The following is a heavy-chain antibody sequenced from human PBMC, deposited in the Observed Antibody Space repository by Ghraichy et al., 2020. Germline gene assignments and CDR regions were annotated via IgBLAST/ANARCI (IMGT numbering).Heavy chain of an antibody. CDR2: IYYSGST. CDR3: ARDRGSLYHDAFDI. J-gene: IGHJ3*02. D-gene: IGHD2-8*01. CDR1: GGSISSYY. Sequence: SETLSLTCTVSGGSISSYYWSWIRQPPGKGLEWIGYIYYSGSTNYNPSLKSRVTISVDTSKNQFSLKLSSVTAADTAVYYCARDRGSLYHDAFDIWGQGTMVTVSS. V-gene: IGHV4-59*01.